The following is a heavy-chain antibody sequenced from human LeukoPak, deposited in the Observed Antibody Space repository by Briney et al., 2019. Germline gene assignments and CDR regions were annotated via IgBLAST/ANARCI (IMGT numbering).Heavy chain of an antibody. Sequence: SETLSLTCTVSGGSINSYYWSWIRQPAGKGLEWIGRIYTSGSTNYNPSLKSRVTISVDTSKNQFSLKLSSVTAADTAVYYCARGSYDILTGYYYFDYWGQGTLVTVSS. D-gene: IGHD3-9*01. CDR3: ARGSYDILTGYYYFDY. CDR2: IYTSGST. J-gene: IGHJ4*02. CDR1: GGSINSYY. V-gene: IGHV4-4*07.